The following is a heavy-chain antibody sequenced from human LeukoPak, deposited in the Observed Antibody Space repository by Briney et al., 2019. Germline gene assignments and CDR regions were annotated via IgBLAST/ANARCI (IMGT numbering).Heavy chain of an antibody. CDR2: IYFDGSKK. CDR3: AKDSIPSSWSFAIDA. Sequence: GSLGLSCTASGFTFSSYGMHWVRQAPGKGLEWMAVIYFDGSKKYYAESVKGRFSISRDNSNNTLYLQMNSLRAEDTAVYYCAKDSIPSSWSFAIDAWGQGTMVTVSS. D-gene: IGHD6-13*01. CDR1: GFTFSSYG. V-gene: IGHV3-30*18. J-gene: IGHJ3*01.